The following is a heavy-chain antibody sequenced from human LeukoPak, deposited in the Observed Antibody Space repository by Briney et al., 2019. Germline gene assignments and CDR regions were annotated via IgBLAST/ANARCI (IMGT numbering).Heavy chain of an antibody. CDR2: IIPIFGTA. V-gene: IGHV1-69*13. CDR3: ARGTRVEMATIPQIWFLDY. D-gene: IGHD5-24*01. CDR1: GGTFSSYA. Sequence: SVKVSCKASGGTFSSYAISWVRQAPGQGLEWMGGIIPIFGTANYAQKFQGRVTITADESTSTAYTELSSLRPEDTAVYYCARGTRVEMATIPQIWFLDYWGQGTPVTVSS. J-gene: IGHJ4*02.